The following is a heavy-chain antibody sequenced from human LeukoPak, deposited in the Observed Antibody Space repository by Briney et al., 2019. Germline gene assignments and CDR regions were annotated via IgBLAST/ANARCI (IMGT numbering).Heavy chain of an antibody. CDR3: ARESRHFDGWGGMGV. V-gene: IGHV1-2*04. J-gene: IGHJ6*04. Sequence: ASVKVSCKASGYTFGAYFIHWVRQAPGQGLEWIGWINPSRGDTDYAEKFQDWVTMTRDTSINTAYMDLSRLKSDDTAIYYCARESRHFDGWGGMGVWGKGTMVIVSS. CDR1: GYTFGAYF. D-gene: IGHD3-9*01. CDR2: INPSRGDT.